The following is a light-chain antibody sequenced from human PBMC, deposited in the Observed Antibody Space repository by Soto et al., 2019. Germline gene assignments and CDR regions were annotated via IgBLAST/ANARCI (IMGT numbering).Light chain of an antibody. CDR1: QSISNW. Sequence: DIQMTQSPSTLSASVGDRVTITCRASQSISNWLAWYQQKPGKAPKLLIYGASSLESGVPSRFIGSGYGTEFTLTISSLQPDDFATYYCQQYNSYSLFFGQGTKLEIK. J-gene: IGKJ2*01. CDR3: QQYNSYSLF. CDR2: GAS. V-gene: IGKV1-5*01.